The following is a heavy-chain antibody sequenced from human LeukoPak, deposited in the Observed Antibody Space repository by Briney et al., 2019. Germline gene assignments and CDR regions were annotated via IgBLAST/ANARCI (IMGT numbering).Heavy chain of an antibody. Sequence: GGSLRLSCAASGFVFSASYMSWVRKAPGKGLEWVATIKPDGSEKYHVDSVSGRFTISRDNTNDSLFLQMNSLRVDDTAVYYCVRGGTYWTVSWGQGALVNVS. J-gene: IGHJ5*01. CDR2: IKPDGSEK. CDR3: VRGGTYWTVS. CDR1: GFVFSASY. V-gene: IGHV3-7*01.